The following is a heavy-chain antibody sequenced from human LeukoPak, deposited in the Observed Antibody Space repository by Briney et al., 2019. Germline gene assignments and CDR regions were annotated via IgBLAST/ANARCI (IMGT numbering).Heavy chain of an antibody. CDR2: ITHKGDST. D-gene: IGHD5-18*01. V-gene: IGHV3-64D*06. CDR3: VRGAYDSLYSYGNL. J-gene: IGHJ5*02. Sequence: GGSLRLSCSASGFTFSSYGMYWVRQAPGKGLEYVSAITHKGDSTNYADFVKGRFTISRDNSKNTLYLQMSSLRPDDTAVYYCVRGAYDSLYSYGNLWGQGTQVTVSS. CDR1: GFTFSSYG.